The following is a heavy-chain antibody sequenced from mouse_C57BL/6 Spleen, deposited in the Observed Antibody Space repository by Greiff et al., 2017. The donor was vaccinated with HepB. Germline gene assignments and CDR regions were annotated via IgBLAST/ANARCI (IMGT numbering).Heavy chain of an antibody. Sequence: QVQLQQSGAELVKPGASVKISCKASGYAFSSYWMNWVKQRPGKGLEWIGQIYPGDGDTNYNGKFKGKATLTADKSSSTAYMQLSRLTSEDSAVYFCARSPYSNYFDYWGQGTTLTVSS. J-gene: IGHJ2*01. CDR2: IYPGDGDT. CDR1: GYAFSSYW. D-gene: IGHD2-5*01. CDR3: ARSPYSNYFDY. V-gene: IGHV1-80*01.